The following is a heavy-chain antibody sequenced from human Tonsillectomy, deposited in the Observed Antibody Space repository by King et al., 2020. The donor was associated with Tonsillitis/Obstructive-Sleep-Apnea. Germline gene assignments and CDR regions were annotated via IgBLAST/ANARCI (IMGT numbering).Heavy chain of an antibody. V-gene: IGHV4-39*01. CDR1: GGSISSSSYY. J-gene: IGHJ4*02. Sequence: QLQESGPGLVKPSETLSLTCNVSGGSISSSSYYWGWIRQPPGKGLEWIGSIYYSGSAYYNPSLKSRVTISVDTSKNQFSLELSSVTAADTAVYYCARYGNDFWSGYRYWGQGTLVTVSS. CDR2: IYYSGSA. D-gene: IGHD3-3*01. CDR3: ARYGNDFWSGYRY.